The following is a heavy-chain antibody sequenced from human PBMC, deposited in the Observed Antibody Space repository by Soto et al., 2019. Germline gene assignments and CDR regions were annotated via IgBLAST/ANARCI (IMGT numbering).Heavy chain of an antibody. D-gene: IGHD3-10*01. CDR1: GFTVSSNY. CDR2: IYSGGST. V-gene: IGHV3-53*01. J-gene: IGHJ6*02. Sequence: GGSLRLSCAASGFTVSSNYMSWVRQAPGKGLEWVSVIYSGGSTYYADSVKGRFTISRDNSKNTLYLQMNSLRAEDTAVYYCARVLLGGYDYYYGMDVWGQGTTVTVSS. CDR3: ARVLLGGYDYYYGMDV.